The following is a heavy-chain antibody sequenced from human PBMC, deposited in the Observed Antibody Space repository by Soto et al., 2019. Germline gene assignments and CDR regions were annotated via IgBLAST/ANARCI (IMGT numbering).Heavy chain of an antibody. J-gene: IGHJ5*01. V-gene: IGHV3-30-3*01. CDR2: APSDGSHI. Sequence: GGSLRLSCSASGFIFRMLAMPSVPQAPGNGLEWVTVAPSDGSHIYYADSGKGRFTIPRDNSNNTMYLQLNSLRPDATAVYCCARYDISIQVIDAWGQGSLVTVSS. D-gene: IGHD3-9*01. CDR1: GFIFRMLA. CDR3: ARYDISIQVIDA.